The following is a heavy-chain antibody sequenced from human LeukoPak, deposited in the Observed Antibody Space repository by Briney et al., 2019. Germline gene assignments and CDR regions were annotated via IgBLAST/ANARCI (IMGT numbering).Heavy chain of an antibody. D-gene: IGHD6-19*01. CDR2: IIPILGIA. CDR3: ARDLAVAGLGGFDY. Sequence: SVTVSCKASGGTFSSYAISWVRQAPGQGLEWMGRIIPILGIANYAQKFQGRVTITADKSTSTAYMELSSLRSEDTAVYYCARDLAVAGLGGFDYWGQGTLVTVSS. V-gene: IGHV1-69*04. CDR1: GGTFSSYA. J-gene: IGHJ4*02.